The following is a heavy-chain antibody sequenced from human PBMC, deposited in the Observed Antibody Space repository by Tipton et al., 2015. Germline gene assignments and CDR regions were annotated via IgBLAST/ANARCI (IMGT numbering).Heavy chain of an antibody. D-gene: IGHD4-11*01. Sequence: SLRLSCAASGFTVNNNYMGWVRQAPGKGLEWVSGISWNSDTIGYADSVKGRFTISRDNAKNSLYLQMNSLRAEDTALYYCAKDSYRRGYYYYGIDVWGQGTTVSVSS. CDR2: ISWNSDTI. CDR1: GFTVNNNY. J-gene: IGHJ6*02. V-gene: IGHV3-9*01. CDR3: AKDSYRRGYYYYGIDV.